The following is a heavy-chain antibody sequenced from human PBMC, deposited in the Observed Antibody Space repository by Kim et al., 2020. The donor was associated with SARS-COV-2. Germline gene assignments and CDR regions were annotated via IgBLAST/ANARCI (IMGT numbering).Heavy chain of an antibody. V-gene: IGHV4-34*01. CDR3: AGRERLGRNYFDY. CDR1: GGSFSGYY. J-gene: IGHJ4*02. D-gene: IGHD7-27*01. Sequence: SETLSLTCAVYGGSFSGYYWSWIRQPPGKGLEWIGEINHIGSTNYNPSLKSRVTISVDTSKNQFSLKLSSVTAADTAVYYCAGRERLGRNYFDYWGQGTLVAVSS. CDR2: INHIGST.